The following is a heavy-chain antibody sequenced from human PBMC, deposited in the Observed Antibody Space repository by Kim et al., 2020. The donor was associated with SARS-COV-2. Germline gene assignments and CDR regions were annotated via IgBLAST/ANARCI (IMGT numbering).Heavy chain of an antibody. J-gene: IGHJ4*02. V-gene: IGHV3-15*01. D-gene: IGHD1-1*01. CDR3: TTDNWNDGTLDY. Sequence: YTAPMKDRFTNSRNDSKNTLYLQMNSLKTEHTAVYYCTTDNWNDGTLDYWGQGTLVTVSS.